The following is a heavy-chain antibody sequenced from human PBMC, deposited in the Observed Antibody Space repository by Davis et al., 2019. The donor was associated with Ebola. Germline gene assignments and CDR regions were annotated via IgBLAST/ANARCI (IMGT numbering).Heavy chain of an antibody. CDR3: ARVGREQWLG. CDR2: INPNSGGT. Sequence: ASLKVSCKASGYTFTGYYMHWVRQAPGQGLGWMGWINPNSGGTNYAQKFQGRVTMTRDTSISTAYMGLSRLGSDDTAVDYGARVGREQWLGWGQGTMVTVSS. CDR1: GYTFTGYY. V-gene: IGHV1-2*02. J-gene: IGHJ3*01. D-gene: IGHD6-19*01.